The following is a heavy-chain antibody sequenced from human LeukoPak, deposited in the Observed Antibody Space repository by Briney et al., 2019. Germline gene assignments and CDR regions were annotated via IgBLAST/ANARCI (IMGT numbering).Heavy chain of an antibody. CDR3: ARDVSRSEVSSGWYDWFDP. Sequence: SQTLSLTCAISGDSVSSNSAAWNWIRQSPSRGLEWLERTYYRSKWYNDYAVSVKSRITINPDTSKNQFSLQLNSVTPEDTAVYYCARDVSRSEVSSGWYDWFDPWGQGTLVTVSS. CDR2: TYYRSKWYN. V-gene: IGHV6-1*01. D-gene: IGHD6-19*01. J-gene: IGHJ5*02. CDR1: GDSVSSNSAA.